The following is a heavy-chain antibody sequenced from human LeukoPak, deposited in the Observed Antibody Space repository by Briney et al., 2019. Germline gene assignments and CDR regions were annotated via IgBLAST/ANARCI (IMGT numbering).Heavy chain of an antibody. CDR2: IKQDGSEK. J-gene: IGHJ6*02. Sequence: GGSLRLSCAASGFTFSSYWMSWVRQAPGKGLEWVANIKQDGSEKYYVDSVKGRFTISRDKAKNSLYLQMNSLRAEDTAVYFCTRGAPRGYSYYYYGLDVWGQGTTVTVSS. CDR1: GFTFSSYW. CDR3: TRGAPRGYSYYYYGLDV. D-gene: IGHD5-18*01. V-gene: IGHV3-7*01.